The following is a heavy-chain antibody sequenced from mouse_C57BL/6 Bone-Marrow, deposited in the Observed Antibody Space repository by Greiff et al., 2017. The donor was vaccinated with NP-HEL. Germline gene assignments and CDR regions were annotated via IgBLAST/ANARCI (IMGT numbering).Heavy chain of an antibody. CDR2: IYPRSGNT. V-gene: IGHV1-81*01. J-gene: IGHJ2*01. CDR1: GYTFTSYG. Sequence: QVHVKQSGAELARPGASVKLSCKASGYTFTSYGISWVKQRTGQGLEWIGEIYPRSGNTYYNEKFKGKATLTADKSSSTAYMELRSLTSEDSAVYFCARTPSTAFYFDYWGQGTTLTVSS. CDR3: ARTPSTAFYFDY. D-gene: IGHD4-1*02.